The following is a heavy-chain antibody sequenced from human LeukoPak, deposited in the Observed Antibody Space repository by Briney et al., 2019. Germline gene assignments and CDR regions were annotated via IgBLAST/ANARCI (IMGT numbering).Heavy chain of an antibody. V-gene: IGHV4-59*08. D-gene: IGHD5-12*01. Sequence: SETLSLTCTVSGGSISSYYWSWIRQPPGKGLEWIAYISYSGSTNYNLSLSSRVTISLDTSKNHFSLNLSSVTAADTAVYYCARQNSGYDLGPFAYWGQGILVTVSS. CDR3: ARQNSGYDLGPFAY. J-gene: IGHJ4*02. CDR1: GGSISSYY. CDR2: ISYSGST.